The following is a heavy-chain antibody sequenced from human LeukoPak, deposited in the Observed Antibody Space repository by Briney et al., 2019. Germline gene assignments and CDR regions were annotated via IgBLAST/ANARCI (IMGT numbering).Heavy chain of an antibody. CDR2: IKSKTDGGTT. J-gene: IGHJ4*02. D-gene: IGHD3-10*01. Sequence: AGGSLRLSCAASGFTFSNAWMSWVRQASGKGLEWVGRIKSKTDGGTTDYAAPVKGRFTISRDDSKNTLYLQMNSLKTEDTAVYYCTTVSRNYYGSGSHDYWGQGTLVTVSS. CDR3: TTVSRNYYGSGSHDY. V-gene: IGHV3-15*01. CDR1: GFTFSNAW.